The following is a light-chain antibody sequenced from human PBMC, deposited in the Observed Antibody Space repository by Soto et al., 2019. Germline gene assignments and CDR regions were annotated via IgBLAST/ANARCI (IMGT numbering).Light chain of an antibody. CDR1: SSDVGGYDY. J-gene: IGLJ3*02. Sequence: QSALTQPASVSGSPGQSVTISCTGTSSDVGGYDYVSWYQQHPGTAPKLMLYEVNNRPSGVSNRFSGSKSGNTASLTISGLQAEDEADYYCSSYTSSATLVFGGGTKVTVL. V-gene: IGLV2-14*01. CDR3: SSYTSSATLV. CDR2: EVN.